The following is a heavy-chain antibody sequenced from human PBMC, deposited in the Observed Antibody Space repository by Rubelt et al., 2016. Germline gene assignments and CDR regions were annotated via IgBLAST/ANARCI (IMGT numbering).Heavy chain of an antibody. V-gene: IGHV2-5*02. Sequence: QITLKESGPTLVKPTQTLTLTCTFSGFSLSTSGVNVGWIRQPPGKALEWLALIYWDDDKRYSPFLKSRLIITKDTSKNQVVLTMTNMDPVDTATYYCAHRAGIGKYFEYWGQGTLLSVSS. CDR3: AHRAGIGKYFEY. CDR2: IYWDDDK. CDR1: GFSLSTSGVN. J-gene: IGHJ4*02. D-gene: IGHD1-26*01.